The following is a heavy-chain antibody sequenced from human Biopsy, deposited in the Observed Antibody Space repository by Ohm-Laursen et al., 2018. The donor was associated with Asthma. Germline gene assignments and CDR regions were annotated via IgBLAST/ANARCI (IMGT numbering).Heavy chain of an antibody. V-gene: IGHV3-30*18. CDR1: GFAFSQGG. CDR2: ISFDGTNR. D-gene: IGHD1-26*01. Sequence: SLRLSCTASGFAFSQGGMHWVRQAPGKGLDWVAVISFDGTNRNYTDSVKGRFTISRDNSRNTLHLEMNSLRAEDTAVYFCAKEVFPGWELRRGPDYWGQGTLVTVSA. CDR3: AKEVFPGWELRRGPDY. J-gene: IGHJ4*02.